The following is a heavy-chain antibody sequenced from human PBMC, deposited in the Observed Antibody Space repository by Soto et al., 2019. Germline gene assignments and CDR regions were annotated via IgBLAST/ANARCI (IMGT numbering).Heavy chain of an antibody. CDR2: IIPIFGTA. CDR3: ARSPSYYDFWSGYFPFDP. D-gene: IGHD3-3*01. CDR1: GGTFSSYA. Sequence: ASVKVSCKASGGTFSSYAISWVRQAPGQGLEWMGGIIPIFGTANYGQKFQGRVTITADESTSSAYMELSSLRSEDTAVYYCARSPSYYDFWSGYFPFDPWGQGTLVTVSS. V-gene: IGHV1-69*13. J-gene: IGHJ5*02.